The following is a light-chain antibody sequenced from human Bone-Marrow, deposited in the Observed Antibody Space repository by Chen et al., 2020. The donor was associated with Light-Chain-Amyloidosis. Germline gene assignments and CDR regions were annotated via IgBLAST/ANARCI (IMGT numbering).Light chain of an antibody. J-gene: IGLJ2*01. CDR2: RDT. CDR3: QSADSSGAYEVI. Sequence: SYELTQPPSVSVSPGPTARITCSGDDLPTKYAYWYQQKPGQAPVLVIHRDTERPSGNSERFSGSSAGRTATLPISGVQAEDDADYHCQSADSSGAYEVIFGGGTKLTVL. CDR1: DLPTKY. V-gene: IGLV3-25*03.